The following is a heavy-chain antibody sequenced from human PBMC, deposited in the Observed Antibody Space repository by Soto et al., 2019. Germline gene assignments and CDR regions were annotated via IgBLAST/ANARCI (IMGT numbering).Heavy chain of an antibody. CDR3: AKDAAPGIAVAGTPNWFDP. J-gene: IGHJ5*02. D-gene: IGHD6-19*01. V-gene: IGHV3-30*18. CDR2: ISYDGSNK. CDR1: GFTFSSYG. Sequence: PVGSLRLSCAASGFTFSSYGMHWVRQAPGKGLEWVAVISYDGSNKYYADSVKGRFTISRDNSKNTLYLQMNSLRAEDTAVYYCAKDAAPGIAVAGTPNWFDPWGQGTLVTVSS.